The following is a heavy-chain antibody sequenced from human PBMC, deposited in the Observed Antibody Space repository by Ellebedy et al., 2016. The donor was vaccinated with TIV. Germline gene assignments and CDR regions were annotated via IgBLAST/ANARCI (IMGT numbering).Heavy chain of an antibody. J-gene: IGHJ4*02. V-gene: IGHV3-23*01. CDR2: ISGSGGST. Sequence: GESLKISXGASGFTFSSYAMSWVRQAPGKGLAWVSTISGSGGSTYYADSVQGRFTISRDNSKNTLYLQMNSLRAEDTAVYYCARDAPAYDFWSGYFDCWGQGTLVTVSS. CDR3: ARDAPAYDFWSGYFDC. D-gene: IGHD3-3*01. CDR1: GFTFSSYA.